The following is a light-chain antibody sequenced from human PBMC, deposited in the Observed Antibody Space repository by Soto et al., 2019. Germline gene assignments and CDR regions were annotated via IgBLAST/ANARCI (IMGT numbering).Light chain of an antibody. CDR3: QPHNNWPVVT. CDR1: RSISRN. Sequence: EMVLTQSPATLSGSPGERVTLSCRASRSISRNLAWYQQKAGQAPRLLIYGASTRATGNPDRFSGRGSGTGFTLTINGLQSEDFATYYCQPHNNWPVVTFGGGTRVEIK. V-gene: IGKV3-15*01. CDR2: GAS. J-gene: IGKJ4*01.